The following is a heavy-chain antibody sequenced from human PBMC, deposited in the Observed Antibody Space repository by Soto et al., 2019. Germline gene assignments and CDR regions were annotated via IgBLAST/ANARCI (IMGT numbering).Heavy chain of an antibody. CDR3: AKDPTRYWGSDY. D-gene: IGHD7-27*01. CDR1: GFTFSSYA. V-gene: IGHV3-23*01. J-gene: IGHJ4*02. CDR2: FSGSGGNT. Sequence: EVQLLESGGGLVQPGGSLRLSCADSGFTFSSYAMIWVRQAPGKGLEWVSGFSGSGGNTYYADSVKGRFTISRDNSKNTLYLQMNSLRAEATAVNYCAKDPTRYWGSDYWGQGTLVTVSS.